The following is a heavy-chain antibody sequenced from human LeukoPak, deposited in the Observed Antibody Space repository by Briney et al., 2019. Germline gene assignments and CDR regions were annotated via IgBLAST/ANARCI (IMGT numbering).Heavy chain of an antibody. CDR2: ISYDGSNK. V-gene: IGHV3-30-3*01. D-gene: IGHD5-18*01. CDR1: GFTFSSYA. J-gene: IGHJ4*02. Sequence: GGSLGLSCAASGFTFSSYAMHWVRQAPGKGLEWVAVISYDGSNKYYADSVKGRFTISRDNSKNTLYLQMNSLRAEDTAVYYCARPTAMVTAYFDYWGQGTLVTVSS. CDR3: ARPTAMVTAYFDY.